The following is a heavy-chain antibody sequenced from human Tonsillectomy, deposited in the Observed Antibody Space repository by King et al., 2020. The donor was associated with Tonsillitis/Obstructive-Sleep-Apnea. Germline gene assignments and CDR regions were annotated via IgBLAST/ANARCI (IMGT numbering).Heavy chain of an antibody. J-gene: IGHJ4*02. CDR1: GGSVSSGHYF. CDR2: ISYSGST. V-gene: IGHV4-61*03. Sequence: VPLQESGPGLVKPSETLSLTCIVSGGSVSSGHYFWNWVRPPPGRGLEWIGCISYSGSTSYSPSLESRVTISVDTSKNHFALNVTSVTAADAAVYYCVRSHGAYWGQGILVTVSS. D-gene: IGHD3-16*01. CDR3: VRSHGAY.